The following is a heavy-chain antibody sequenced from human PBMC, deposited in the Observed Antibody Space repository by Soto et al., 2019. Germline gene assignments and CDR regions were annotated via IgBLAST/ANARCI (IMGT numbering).Heavy chain of an antibody. D-gene: IGHD3-9*01. V-gene: IGHV4-39*01. CDR2: IYYRGNT. J-gene: IGHJ4*02. CDR3: ARLEGLATISYYFDF. Sequence: SGTMALTCAVSGDSINSDKDDGAWIRQPPGKGLEWIGSIYYRGNTYYNPSLQTRVTISLDKSKSQFSLRLNSVTAADSAVYFCARLEGLATISYYFDFWGQGAQVTVSS. CDR1: GDSINSDKDD.